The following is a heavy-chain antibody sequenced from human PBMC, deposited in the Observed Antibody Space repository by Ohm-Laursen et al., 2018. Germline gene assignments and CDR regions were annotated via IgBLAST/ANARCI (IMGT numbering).Heavy chain of an antibody. CDR1: GFTFSDYY. D-gene: IGHD2-2*01. CDR3: ARGPHFVVVPTAKDWFDP. Sequence: SLRLSCAASGFTFSDYYMSWICQAPGKGLEWVSYISSSGSTIYYADSVKGRFTISRDNAKNSLYLQMNSLRVEDTAVYFCARGPHFVVVPTAKDWFDPWGQGTLVTVSS. V-gene: IGHV3-11*01. J-gene: IGHJ5*02. CDR2: ISSSGSTI.